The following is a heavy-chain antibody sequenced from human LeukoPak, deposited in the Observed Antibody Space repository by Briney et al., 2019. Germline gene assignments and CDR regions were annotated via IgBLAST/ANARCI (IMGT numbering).Heavy chain of an antibody. D-gene: IGHD1-26*01. CDR1: GGTFISYA. V-gene: IGHV1-69*04. J-gene: IGHJ4*02. CDR3: ARIFNSGSYSFDY. Sequence: GASVTVSFKSSGGTFISYAISWVRQAPGQGLEGKGRIIPILGIANYAQKFQGRVTIREDNYTSTSYMKLSSRRSEDTAVYYCARIFNSGSYSFDYWGQGTLVTVSS. CDR2: IIPILGIA.